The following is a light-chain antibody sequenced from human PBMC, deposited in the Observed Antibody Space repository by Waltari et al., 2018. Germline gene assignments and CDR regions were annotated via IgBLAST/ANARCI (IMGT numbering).Light chain of an antibody. J-gene: IGLJ2*01. CDR2: GGTGGIVG. Sequence: QPVLTQPPSASASLGASVTPTCTLSSAYSNYKVDWYQQRPGKGPRFGMRGGTGGIVGSKGDGSPDRFSVLGSGLKRYLTIKNIQEEDESDYHCGADHGSGSNFVLVFGGGTKLTVL. CDR3: GADHGSGSNFVLV. CDR1: SAYSNYK. V-gene: IGLV9-49*01.